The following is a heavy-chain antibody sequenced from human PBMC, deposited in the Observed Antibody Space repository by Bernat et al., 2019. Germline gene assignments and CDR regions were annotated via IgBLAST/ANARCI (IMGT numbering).Heavy chain of an antibody. D-gene: IGHD3-10*01. CDR3: ARGGTMVRGVLDPDRYYYYGMDV. J-gene: IGHJ6*02. CDR1: GYTFTSYG. Sequence: QVQLVQSGAEVKKPGASVKVSCKASGYTFTSYGISWVRQAPGQGLEWMGWISAYNGNTNYAQKLQGEVTMTQETSTSTAYMELRSLRSDDTAVYYCARGGTMVRGVLDPDRYYYYGMDVWGQGTTVTVSS. CDR2: ISAYNGNT. V-gene: IGHV1-18*01.